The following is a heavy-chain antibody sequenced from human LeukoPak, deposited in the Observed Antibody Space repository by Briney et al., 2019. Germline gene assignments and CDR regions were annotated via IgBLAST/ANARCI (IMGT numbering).Heavy chain of an antibody. CDR2: TYSGGRT. Sequence: GGSLRLSCAASGFTVSRNYMSWVRQAPGKGLEWVSVTYSGGRTYYADSVKGRFTISRDNSKNTLYLQMNSLRAEDTAVYYCARAGPSSSWHQLDYWGQGTLVTVSS. D-gene: IGHD6-13*01. CDR3: ARAGPSSSWHQLDY. CDR1: GFTVSRNY. J-gene: IGHJ4*02. V-gene: IGHV3-66*01.